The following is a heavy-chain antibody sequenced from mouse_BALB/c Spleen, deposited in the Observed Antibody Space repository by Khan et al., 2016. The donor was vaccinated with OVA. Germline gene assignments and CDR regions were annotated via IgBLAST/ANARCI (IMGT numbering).Heavy chain of an antibody. CDR3: ARHGYVAGFAY. CDR1: GYSFTSYY. J-gene: IGHJ3*01. Sequence: EVQLQESGPELMKPGASVKISCKASGYSFTSYYIHWVKQSHGKSLEWIGYIDPFNGGTSYNPKFKGKATLTVDKSSSTAYMHLSSLTSDDSAVYYCARHGYVAGFAYWGQGTTVTVSA. V-gene: IGHV1S135*01. D-gene: IGHD2-2*01. CDR2: IDPFNGGT.